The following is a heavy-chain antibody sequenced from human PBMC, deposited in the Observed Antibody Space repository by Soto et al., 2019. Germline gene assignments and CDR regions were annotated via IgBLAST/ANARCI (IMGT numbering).Heavy chain of an antibody. D-gene: IGHD3-22*01. CDR2: ISYDGSNK. V-gene: IGHV3-30-3*01. CDR1: GFTFSSYA. Sequence: GGSLRLSCAASGFTFSSYAMHWARQAPGKGLEWVAVISYDGSNKYYADSVKGRFTISRDNSKNTLYLQMNSLRAEDTAVYYCATYDSSGYYQSSTTLYYFDYWGQGTLVTVSS. CDR3: ATYDSSGYYQSSTTLYYFDY. J-gene: IGHJ4*02.